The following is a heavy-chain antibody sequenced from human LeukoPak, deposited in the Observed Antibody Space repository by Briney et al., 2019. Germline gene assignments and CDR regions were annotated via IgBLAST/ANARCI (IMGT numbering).Heavy chain of an antibody. J-gene: IGHJ3*02. D-gene: IGHD2-21*01. CDR2: IYYSGST. CDR1: GGSIGSGDYY. CDR3: AVVPTPHYILWFSLGREAFDI. V-gene: IGHV4-30-4*08. Sequence: SQTLSLTCTVSGGSIGSGDYYWSWIRQPPGRGLEWIGYIYYSGSTYYNPSLKSRVTISVDTSKNQFSLKLSSVTAADTAVYYCAVVPTPHYILWFSLGREAFDIWGQGTMVTVSS.